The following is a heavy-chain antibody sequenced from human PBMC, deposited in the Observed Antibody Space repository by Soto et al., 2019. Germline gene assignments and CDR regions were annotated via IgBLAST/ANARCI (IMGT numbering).Heavy chain of an antibody. CDR3: ASRRPYGAPLDY. V-gene: IGHV3-30-3*01. CDR2: ISYDGSNK. CDR1: GLTLSSYA. J-gene: IGHJ4*02. D-gene: IGHD4-17*01. Sequence: QVQLVESGGGVFQPGRSLRLPWAASGLTLSSYAMHGVGQAQGKGLEGVAVISYDGSNKYYADSVKGRFTISRDNSKNTLYLQMNSLRAEDTAVYYCASRRPYGAPLDYWGQGTLVTVSS.